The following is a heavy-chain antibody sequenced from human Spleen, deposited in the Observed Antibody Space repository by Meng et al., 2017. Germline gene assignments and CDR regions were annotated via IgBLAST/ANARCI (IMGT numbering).Heavy chain of an antibody. Sequence: SETLSLTCTVSGGSISSYYWSWVRQPPGKGLEYIGYIYYSGSTNYNPSLKNRVTISVDTSKNQFSLKLSSVTAADSAVYYCARASYDYVWGSYRYSYFDYWGQGTLVTVSS. CDR3: ARASYDYVWGSYRYSYFDY. CDR1: GGSISSYY. D-gene: IGHD3-16*02. V-gene: IGHV4-59*01. J-gene: IGHJ4*02. CDR2: IYYSGST.